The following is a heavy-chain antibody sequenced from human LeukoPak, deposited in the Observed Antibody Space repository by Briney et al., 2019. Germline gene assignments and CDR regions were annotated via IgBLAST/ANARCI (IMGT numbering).Heavy chain of an antibody. CDR1: GYTFTGYY. CDR3: ARGTEVVPAASTYYYYYGMDV. D-gene: IGHD2-2*01. CDR2: INPNSGGT. J-gene: IGHJ6*02. Sequence: ASVKVSCKASGYTFTGYYMHWVRQAPGQGLEWMGWINPNSGGTNYAQKFQGRVTTTRDTSISTAYMELSRLRSDDTAVYYCARGTEVVPAASTYYYYYGMDVWGQGTTVTVSS. V-gene: IGHV1-2*02.